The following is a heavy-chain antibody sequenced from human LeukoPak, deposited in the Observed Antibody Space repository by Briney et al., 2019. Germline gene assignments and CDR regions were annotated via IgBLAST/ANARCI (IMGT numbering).Heavy chain of an antibody. V-gene: IGHV5-51*01. J-gene: IGHJ5*02. CDR1: GYSFTTYW. CDR3: ARHNGDYFTDWFDP. CDR2: IYPGDSDT. Sequence: GESLKISCKGSGYSFTTYWIGWVRQMPGKGLEWMGIIYPGDSDTRYSPSFQGQVTISADKSISTAHLEWSSLKASDTAMYYCARHNGDYFTDWFDPWGQGTLVTVSS. D-gene: IGHD4-17*01.